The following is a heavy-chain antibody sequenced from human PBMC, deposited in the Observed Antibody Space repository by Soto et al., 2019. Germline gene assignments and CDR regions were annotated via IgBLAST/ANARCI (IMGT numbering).Heavy chain of an antibody. CDR1: GFTFSSYG. CDR2: ILYDGSNK. D-gene: IGHD4-17*01. Sequence: QVQLVESGGGVVQPGRSLRLSCAASGFTFSSYGMHWVRQAPGKGLEWVAVILYDGSNKYYADSVKGRFTISRDNSKNTLYLQMNSLRAEDTAVYYCAKDTATVVDYWGQGTLVTVSS. V-gene: IGHV3-30*18. J-gene: IGHJ4*02. CDR3: AKDTATVVDY.